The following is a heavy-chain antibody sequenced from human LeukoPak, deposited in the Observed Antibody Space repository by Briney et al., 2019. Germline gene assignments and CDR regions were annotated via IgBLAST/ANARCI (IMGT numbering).Heavy chain of an antibody. CDR3: VRHNAARAFDI. CDR2: IYTGGTT. D-gene: IGHD2-15*01. Sequence: GGSLRLSCAASGFTVSSNSMSWVRQAPGKGLVWVSVIYTGGTTYYADSVKGRFTISRDNAKNTLYLQMNSLRPEDTAVYYCVRHNAARAFDIWGQGTMVIVSS. J-gene: IGHJ3*02. V-gene: IGHV3-66*04. CDR1: GFTVSSNS.